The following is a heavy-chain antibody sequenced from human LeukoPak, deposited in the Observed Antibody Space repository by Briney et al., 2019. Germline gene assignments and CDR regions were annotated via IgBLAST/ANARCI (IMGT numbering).Heavy chain of an antibody. CDR1: GGSVSSGSYY. D-gene: IGHD6-19*01. V-gene: IGHV4-61*01. Sequence: SETLSLTCTVSGGSVSSGSYYWSWIRQPPGKGLEWIGYIYYSGSTNYNPSLKSRVTISVDTSKNQFSLKLSSVTAADTAVYYCARVPPVVGYSSGWYSFPWFDPWGQGTLVTVSS. CDR3: ARVPPVVGYSSGWYSFPWFDP. CDR2: IYYSGST. J-gene: IGHJ5*02.